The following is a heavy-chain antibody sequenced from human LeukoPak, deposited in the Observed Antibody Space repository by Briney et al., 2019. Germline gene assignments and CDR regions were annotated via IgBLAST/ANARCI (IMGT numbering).Heavy chain of an antibody. D-gene: IGHD3-3*01. CDR3: ARSSWSGPIDEGVEFDL. V-gene: IGHV4-59*01. Sequence: SETLSLTCTVSGGSISSYYWSWIRQPPGKGLEWIGYIYYSGSPHFPPSLKSRLPLSVDTSNHQFSLKLSSVTAADTAVYYCARSSWSGPIDEGVEFDLWGQGTLVTVSS. CDR1: GGSISSYY. CDR2: IYYSGSP. J-gene: IGHJ5*02.